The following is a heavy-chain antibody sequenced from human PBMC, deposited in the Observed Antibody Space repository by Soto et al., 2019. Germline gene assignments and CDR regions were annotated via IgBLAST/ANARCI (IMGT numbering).Heavy chain of an antibody. CDR1: GYTFTSYG. D-gene: IGHD3-3*01. CDR3: ARDQGGCYDENAFEI. V-gene: IGHV1-18*04. Sequence: ASVKVSCKASGYTFTSYGISWVRQAPGQGLEWMGWISAYNGNTNYAQKLQGRVTMTTDTPTSTAYLELRSLRSDDTAAYYCARDQGGCYDENAFEIWGQGTMGTVAS. CDR2: ISAYNGNT. J-gene: IGHJ3*02.